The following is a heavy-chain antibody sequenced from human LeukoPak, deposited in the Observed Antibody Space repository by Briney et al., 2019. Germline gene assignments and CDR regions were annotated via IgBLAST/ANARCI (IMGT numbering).Heavy chain of an antibody. V-gene: IGHV3-30*02. D-gene: IGHD2-2*01. J-gene: IGHJ4*02. CDR3: AKVGTWGSVVVPAAMSDDY. CDR1: GFTFSSYG. CDR2: IRYDGSDK. Sequence: PGGSLRLSCAASGFTFSSYGIHWVRQAPGKGLEWVAFIRYDGSDKYYADSVKGRFTISRDNSKNTLYLQMNSLRAEDTAVYYCAKVGTWGSVVVPAAMSDDYWGQGTLVTVSS.